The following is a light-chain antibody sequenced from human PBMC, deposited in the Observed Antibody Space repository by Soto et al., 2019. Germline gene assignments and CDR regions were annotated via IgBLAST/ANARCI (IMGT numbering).Light chain of an antibody. CDR2: GAS. Sequence: IVLTQSPGTLSLSPGERATLSCRASQTLSNNLACYQQKPGQAPRLLIYGASSRATGIPDRFSGSGSGTDFTLSISRVEPEDFAVYYCQQYGSSPALTFGGGTKVDIK. CDR3: QQYGSSPALT. V-gene: IGKV3-20*01. J-gene: IGKJ4*01. CDR1: QTLSNN.